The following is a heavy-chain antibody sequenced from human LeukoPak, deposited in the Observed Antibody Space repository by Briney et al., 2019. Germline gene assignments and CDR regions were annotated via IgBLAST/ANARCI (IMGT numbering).Heavy chain of an antibody. CDR3: AKSQDGYNAPDAFDI. V-gene: IGHV3-23*01. Sequence: GGSLRLSCAASGFTFSSYAMSWVRQAPGKGLEWVSAISGSGGSTYYADSVKGRFTISRDNSKNTLYLQMNSLRAEDTAVYYCAKSQDGYNAPDAFDIWSQGTMVTVSS. J-gene: IGHJ3*02. CDR1: GFTFSSYA. CDR2: ISGSGGST. D-gene: IGHD5-24*01.